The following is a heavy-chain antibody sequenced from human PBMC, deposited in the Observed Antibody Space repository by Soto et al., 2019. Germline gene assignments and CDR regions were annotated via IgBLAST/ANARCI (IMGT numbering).Heavy chain of an antibody. V-gene: IGHV1-3*04. CDR3: ARDTYVVWFDP. Sequence: ASVKASCKASGYTFTDYAIHWVRQAPGQRLEWMGWINTGTGKKKYSQNFQGRLTITSDTFARTAYMELSSLTSEDTAVYYCARDTYVVWFDPWGQGTLVTVSS. D-gene: IGHD3-16*01. J-gene: IGHJ5*02. CDR2: INTGTGKK. CDR1: GYTFTDYA.